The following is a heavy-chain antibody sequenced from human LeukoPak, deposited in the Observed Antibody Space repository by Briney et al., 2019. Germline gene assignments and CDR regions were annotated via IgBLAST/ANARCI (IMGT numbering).Heavy chain of an antibody. V-gene: IGHV3-20*04. CDR1: GFTFDDYG. CDR2: INWNGGST. J-gene: IGHJ3*02. D-gene: IGHD6-13*01. Sequence: GGSLRLSCAASGFTFDDYGMSWVRQAPGKGLEWVSGINWNGGSTGYADSVKGRFTISRDNAKNSLYLQMNSLRAEDTALYYCARPLLASSSKHAFDIWGQGTMVTVSS. CDR3: ARPLLASSSKHAFDI.